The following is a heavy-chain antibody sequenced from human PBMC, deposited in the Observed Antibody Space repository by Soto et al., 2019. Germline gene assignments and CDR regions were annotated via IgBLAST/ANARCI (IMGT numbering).Heavy chain of an antibody. CDR1: GGSVGSGAYY. Sequence: SETLSLTCRVSGGSVGSGAYYWSWIRQPPGKGLEWIGYTLYSGRPIYTPSLQSLQSRVTISVDTSRNQFSLRLTSVTAADTALYYCARHDFYHRTLDIWGQGTLVNVSS. J-gene: IGHJ3*02. V-gene: IGHV4-61*08. D-gene: IGHD3-3*01. CDR2: TLYSGRP. CDR3: ARHDFYHRTLDI.